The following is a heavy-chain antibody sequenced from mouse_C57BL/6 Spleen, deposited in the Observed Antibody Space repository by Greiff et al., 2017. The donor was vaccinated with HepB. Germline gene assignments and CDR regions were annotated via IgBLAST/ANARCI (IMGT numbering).Heavy chain of an antibody. D-gene: IGHD2-2*01. CDR2: IYPGDGDT. J-gene: IGHJ3*01. CDR1: GYAFSSSW. Sequence: QVQLQQSGPELVKPGASVKISCKASGYAFSSSWMNWVKQRPGKGLEWIGRIYPGDGDTNYNGKFKGKATLTADKSSSTAYMQLSSLTSEDSAVYFCARWGYEAFAYRGQGTLVTVSA. V-gene: IGHV1-82*01. CDR3: ARWGYEAFAY.